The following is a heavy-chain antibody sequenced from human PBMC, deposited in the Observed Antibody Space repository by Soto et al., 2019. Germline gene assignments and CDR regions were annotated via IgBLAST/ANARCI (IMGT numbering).Heavy chain of an antibody. CDR3: ARHKDTSSRYLLPDY. Sequence: SANPYLTCTVSGGSISSRSYYWGWIRQPPGKGLEWIGSIYYSGNTYYNPSLKSRVTISVDTSKNQFSLSLTSVTAADTAVYYCARHKDTSSRYLLPDYWGQGTLVTVSS. V-gene: IGHV4-39*01. D-gene: IGHD2-2*01. CDR2: IYYSGNT. CDR1: GGSISSRSYY. J-gene: IGHJ4*02.